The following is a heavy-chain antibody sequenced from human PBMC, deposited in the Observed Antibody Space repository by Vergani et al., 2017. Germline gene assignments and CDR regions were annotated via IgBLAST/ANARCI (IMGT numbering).Heavy chain of an antibody. J-gene: IGHJ4*02. CDR2: ISYDGSNK. CDR1: GFTFSSYA. Sequence: QVQLVESGGGVVQPGRSLRLSCAASGFTFSSYAMHWVRQAPGKGLEWVAVISYDGSNKYYADSVKGRFTISRDNSKNTLYLQMNSLRAEDRAVYYCARDYIVVVPAAILYYWGQGTLVTVSS. CDR3: ARDYIVVVPAAILYY. D-gene: IGHD2-2*01. V-gene: IGHV3-30*04.